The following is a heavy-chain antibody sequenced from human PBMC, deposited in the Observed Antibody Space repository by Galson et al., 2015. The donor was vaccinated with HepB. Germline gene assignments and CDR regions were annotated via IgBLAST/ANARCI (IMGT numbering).Heavy chain of an antibody. CDR2: ISGSGGNT. CDR1: GFTFRNYG. D-gene: IGHD2-2*01. CDR3: AKSQSQRGFAYYYYGMDV. Sequence: SLRLSCAASGFTFRNYGMSWVRQAPGKGLEWVSGISGSGGNTYYADSVKGRFAISRDNSKNTLYLQMNSLRAEDTAVYYCAKSQSQRGFAYYYYGMDVWGQGTTVTVSS. V-gene: IGHV3-23*01. J-gene: IGHJ6*02.